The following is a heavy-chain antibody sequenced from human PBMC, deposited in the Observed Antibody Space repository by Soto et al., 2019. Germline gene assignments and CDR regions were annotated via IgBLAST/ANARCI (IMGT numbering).Heavy chain of an antibody. CDR3: ARDPAMADDYGMDV. D-gene: IGHD5-18*01. V-gene: IGHV4-30-4*01. CDR1: GGSISSGDYY. J-gene: IGHJ6*02. CDR2: IYYSGST. Sequence: SETLSLTCTVSGGSISSGDYYWSWIRQPPGKGLEWIGYIYYSGSTYYNPSLKSRVTISVDTSKNQFSLKLSSVTAADTAVYYCARDPAMADDYGMDVWGQGTTVTVSS.